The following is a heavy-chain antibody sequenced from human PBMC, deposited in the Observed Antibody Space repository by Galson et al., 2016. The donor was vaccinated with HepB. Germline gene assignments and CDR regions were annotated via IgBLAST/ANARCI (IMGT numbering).Heavy chain of an antibody. CDR3: ARGRYCSGGTCHNIDY. V-gene: IGHV1-2*06. J-gene: IGHJ4*02. CDR2: INPNNGDA. D-gene: IGHD2-15*01. Sequence: PGQGLEWMGLINPNNGDANYPQKFQGRVTMTGDTSISTVYMEVSRLRFDDTAVYYCARGRYCSGGTCHNIDYWGQGTLVTVSS.